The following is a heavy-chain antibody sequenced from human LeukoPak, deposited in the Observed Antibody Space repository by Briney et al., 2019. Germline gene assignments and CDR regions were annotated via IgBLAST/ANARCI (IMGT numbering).Heavy chain of an antibody. CDR3: ATRHHSRTYMVPLDS. D-gene: IGHD3-10*01. V-gene: IGHV4-39*07. Sequence: SETLSLTYTVSGGSISSSSHYCGWIRQPPGKGLEWIGTIYYSGSTYYNPSLKSRVTMSVDTSKNQFSLKLNSVTAADTAIYFCATRHHSRTYMVPLDSWGQGTLVTVSS. CDR2: IYYSGST. J-gene: IGHJ4*02. CDR1: GGSISSSSHY.